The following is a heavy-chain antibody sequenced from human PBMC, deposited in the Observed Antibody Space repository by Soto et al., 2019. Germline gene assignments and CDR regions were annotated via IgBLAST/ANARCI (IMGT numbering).Heavy chain of an antibody. CDR1: GGSISSGGYY. V-gene: IGHV4-31*03. D-gene: IGHD3-3*01. CDR3: TRDLRFRRFYSIDV. J-gene: IGHJ6*02. CDR2: IYYIGRT. Sequence: QVQLQESGTGLVKPSQTLSLTCTVSGGSISSGGYYWSWIRQHPGKVLEWIGYIYYIGRTYYNPSLKSRITISVDTSKNSFSLKLTSVTAAYTALYDCTRDLRFRRFYSIDVWGQGTTVTVSS.